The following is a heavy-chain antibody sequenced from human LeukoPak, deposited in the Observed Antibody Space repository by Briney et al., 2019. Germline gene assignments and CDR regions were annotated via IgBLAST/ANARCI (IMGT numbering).Heavy chain of an antibody. CDR3: ARAHKDCSSTSCPFDY. Sequence: SETLSLTCTFSVGSISSYYWSWIRQPPGKGLEWMGNIYYSGSTNYNPSLKSRVTISVDTSKNQFSLKLSSVTAADTAVYYCARAHKDCSSTSCPFDYWGQGTLVTVSS. V-gene: IGHV4-59*01. CDR2: IYYSGST. D-gene: IGHD2-2*01. CDR1: VGSISSYY. J-gene: IGHJ4*02.